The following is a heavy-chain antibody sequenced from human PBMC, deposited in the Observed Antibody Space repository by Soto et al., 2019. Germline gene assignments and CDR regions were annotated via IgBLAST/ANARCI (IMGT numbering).Heavy chain of an antibody. CDR3: ARHPMVRDFDWLLYYDS. Sequence: SETLSLTCTVGGGSITNINYYWGWMRQPPGQGLEWIGSLYYSGSTYYNPSLKSRVTVSVDTSKNQFSLKLRSVTAADTAVYYCARHPMVRDFDWLLYYDSWGQGTLVTVS. J-gene: IGHJ4*02. D-gene: IGHD3-9*01. CDR2: LYYSGST. V-gene: IGHV4-39*01. CDR1: GGSITNINYY.